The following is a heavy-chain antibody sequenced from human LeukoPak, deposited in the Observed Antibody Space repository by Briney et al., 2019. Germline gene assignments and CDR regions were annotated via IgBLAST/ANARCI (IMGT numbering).Heavy chain of an antibody. D-gene: IGHD3-3*01. CDR3: ARATSGRIFGVVNPYYYYMDV. CDR2: IYHSGST. Sequence: SVTLSLTCAVSGGSISSGGYSWSWIRQPPGKGLEWIGYIYHSGSTYYNPSLKSRVTISVDRSKNQFSLKLSSVTAADTAVYYCARATSGRIFGVVNPYYYYMDVWGKGTTVTVSS. J-gene: IGHJ6*03. CDR1: GGSISSGGYS. V-gene: IGHV4-30-2*01.